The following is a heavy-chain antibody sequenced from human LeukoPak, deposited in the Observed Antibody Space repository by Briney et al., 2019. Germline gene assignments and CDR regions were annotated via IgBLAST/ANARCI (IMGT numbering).Heavy chain of an antibody. CDR1: GYTFTGYY. CDR2: INPNSGGT. CDR3: ATSSGYSSRSYYYYYYMDV. D-gene: IGHD6-13*01. V-gene: IGHV1-2*02. Sequence: ASVKVSCKASGYTFTGYYMHWVRQAPGQGLEWMGWINPNSGGTNYAQKLQGRVTMTRDTSTSTAYMELSSLRSEDTAVYYCATSSGYSSRSYYYYYYMDVWGKGATVTVSS. J-gene: IGHJ6*03.